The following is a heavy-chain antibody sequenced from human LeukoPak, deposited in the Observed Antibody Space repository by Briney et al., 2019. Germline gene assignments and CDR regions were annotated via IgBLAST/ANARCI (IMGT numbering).Heavy chain of an antibody. J-gene: IGHJ4*02. Sequence: SETLSLTCTVSGYSINRGYYWGWIRQPPGMGLEWIGSIYYSGSTYYNPSLKSRVTISVDTSKNQFSLKLSSVTAADTAVYYCASHLYDYVWGSYRYFYWGQGTLVTVSS. CDR3: ASHLYDYVWGSYRYFY. D-gene: IGHD3-16*02. CDR1: GYSINRGYY. V-gene: IGHV4-38-2*02. CDR2: IYYSGST.